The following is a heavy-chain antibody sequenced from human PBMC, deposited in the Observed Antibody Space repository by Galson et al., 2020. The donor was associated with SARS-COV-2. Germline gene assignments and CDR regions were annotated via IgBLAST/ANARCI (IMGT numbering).Heavy chain of an antibody. Sequence: SETLSLTCAGSGFSISSASYSWYWNQHPQGKGLEWIWYTSHSGGTYYNPSLKSRVTISGDRSKNQFSLRLSSVTAADSAVYYCARLHYGEYAPEAFDIWGPGTRVTVAS. CDR2: TSHSGGT. D-gene: IGHD4-17*01. J-gene: IGHJ3*02. CDR1: GFSISSASYS. V-gene: IGHV4-30-2*01. CDR3: ARLHYGEYAPEAFDI.